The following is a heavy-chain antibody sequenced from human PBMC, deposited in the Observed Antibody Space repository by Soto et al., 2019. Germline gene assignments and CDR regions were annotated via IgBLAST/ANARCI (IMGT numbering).Heavy chain of an antibody. J-gene: IGHJ3*02. Sequence: ESGGGVVQPGRSLRLSCAASGFTFSSYAMHWVRQAPGKGLEWVAVISYDGSNKYYADSVKGRFTISRDNSKNTLYLQMNSLRAEDTAVYYCARDVYYYDSSGSHGAFDIWGQGTMVTVSS. CDR3: ARDVYYYDSSGSHGAFDI. D-gene: IGHD3-22*01. V-gene: IGHV3-30-3*01. CDR1: GFTFSSYA. CDR2: ISYDGSNK.